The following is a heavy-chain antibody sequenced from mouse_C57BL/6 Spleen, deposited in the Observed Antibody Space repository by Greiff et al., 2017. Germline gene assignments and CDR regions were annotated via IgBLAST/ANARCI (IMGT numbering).Heavy chain of an antibody. V-gene: IGHV1-9*01. CDR1: GYTFTGYW. J-gene: IGHJ4*01. CDR3: ARGTLYYYGSKDY. D-gene: IGHD1-1*01. CDR2: ILPGSGST. Sequence: QVQLQQSGAELMKPGASVKLSCKATGYTFTGYWIAWVKQRPGHGLEWIGEILPGSGSTNYNEKLKGTATFTADTSTNTAYMQLSSLTTEDSAIYYCARGTLYYYGSKDYWGQGTSVTVSS.